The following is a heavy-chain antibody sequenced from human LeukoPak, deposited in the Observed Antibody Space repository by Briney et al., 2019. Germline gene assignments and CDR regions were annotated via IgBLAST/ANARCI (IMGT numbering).Heavy chain of an antibody. V-gene: IGHV1-2*02. J-gene: IGHJ6*03. CDR3: TRGGVRSSDYYYMDV. D-gene: IGHD3-10*01. Sequence: ASVKVSCKASGYIFIGYYMHWVRQAPGQGLEWMGRINPNSGGTSYAQKFQGRVTMTRDTSISTAYMELNRLRSDDTALYYCTRGGVRSSDYYYMDVWGKGTTVTVSS. CDR1: GYIFIGYY. CDR2: INPNSGGT.